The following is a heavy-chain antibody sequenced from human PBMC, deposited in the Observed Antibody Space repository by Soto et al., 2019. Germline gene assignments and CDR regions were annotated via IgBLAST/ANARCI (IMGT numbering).Heavy chain of an antibody. V-gene: IGHV3-23*01. D-gene: IGHD1-26*01. CDR1: GLTFGSYA. Sequence: GGSQRVSCAASGLTFGSYAMSWVSQAQGKGLEWVSAISGSGGSTYYADSVKGRFTISRDNSKNTLYLQMNSLRAEDTAVYYCAKALYSGSSNIRMFGYWGQGTLVTVSS. CDR2: ISGSGGST. J-gene: IGHJ4*02. CDR3: AKALYSGSSNIRMFGY.